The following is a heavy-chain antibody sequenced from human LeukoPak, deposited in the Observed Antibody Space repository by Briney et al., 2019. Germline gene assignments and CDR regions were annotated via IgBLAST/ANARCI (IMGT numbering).Heavy chain of an antibody. J-gene: IGHJ6*02. V-gene: IGHV3-21*01. Sequence: PGGSLRLSCAASGFTFSSYSMNWVRQAPGKGLEWVSSISSSSSYIYYADSVKGRFTISRDNAKNSLYLQMNSLRAEDTAVYYCARVGELFIRGVNYYYGMDVWGQGTTVTVSS. D-gene: IGHD3-10*01. CDR3: ARVGELFIRGVNYYYGMDV. CDR2: ISSSSSYI. CDR1: GFTFSSYS.